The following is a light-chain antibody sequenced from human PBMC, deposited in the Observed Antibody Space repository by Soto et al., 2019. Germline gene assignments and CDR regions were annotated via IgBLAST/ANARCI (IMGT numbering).Light chain of an antibody. CDR3: QQYGSSPA. J-gene: IGKJ1*01. CDR2: GAS. V-gene: IGKV3-20*01. Sequence: EILLTQPPGTLSLSPGERATLSCRTSQSVSSSYLAWYQQKPGQAPRLLIYGASSRATGIPDRFSGSGSGTDFTLTISRLEPEDFAVYYCQQYGSSPAFGQGTKVDIK. CDR1: QSVSSSY.